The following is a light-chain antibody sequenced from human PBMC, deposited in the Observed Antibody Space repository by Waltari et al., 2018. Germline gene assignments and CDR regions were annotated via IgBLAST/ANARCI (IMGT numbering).Light chain of an antibody. V-gene: IGKV1-33*01. CDR2: DAS. CDR1: QDISNY. Sequence: DIQMTQSPSSLPASVGDRVTITCPASQDISNYLDWYQQKPGKAPKLLTYDASNLETGVPSRFSGSGSGTDFTFTISSLQPEDIATYYCQQYDNLPFGGGTKVEIK. CDR3: QQYDNLP. J-gene: IGKJ4*01.